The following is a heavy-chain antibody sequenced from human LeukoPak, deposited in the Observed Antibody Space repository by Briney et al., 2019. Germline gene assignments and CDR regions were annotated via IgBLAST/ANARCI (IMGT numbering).Heavy chain of an antibody. CDR3: ARKYALGGTIDY. V-gene: IGHV4-34*01. D-gene: IGHD4-23*01. J-gene: IGHJ4*02. CDR2: INHSGST. Sequence: SETLSLTCAVYGGSFSGYYWSWIRQPPGKGLEWIGEINHSGSTNYNPSLKSRVTISVDTSKNQFSLKPSSVTAADTAVYYCARKYALGGTIDYWGQGTLVTVSS. CDR1: GGSFSGYY.